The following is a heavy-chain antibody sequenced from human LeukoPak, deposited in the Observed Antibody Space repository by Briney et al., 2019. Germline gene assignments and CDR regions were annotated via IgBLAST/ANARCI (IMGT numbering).Heavy chain of an antibody. Sequence: ASVKVSCKASGYTFTNYGISWVRQAPGQGLEWMGWINVYNGHTNYAQILQGRVTMTTDTSTSTAYMELRSLKSDDTAVYYCASRRHAFDYWGQGTLVTVSS. CDR3: ASRRHAFDY. V-gene: IGHV1-18*01. CDR1: GYTFTNYG. J-gene: IGHJ4*02. D-gene: IGHD1-1*01. CDR2: INVYNGHT.